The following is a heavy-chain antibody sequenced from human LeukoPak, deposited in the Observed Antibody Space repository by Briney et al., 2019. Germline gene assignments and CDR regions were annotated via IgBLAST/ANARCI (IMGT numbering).Heavy chain of an antibody. Sequence: PGGSLRLSCAASGFTFSSYSMNWVRQAPGKGLEWVSSISSSSSYIYYADSVKGRFTISRDNAKNSLYLQMNSLRAEDTAVYYCARWVPLATNWGYYYYYMDVWGKGTTVTVSS. D-gene: IGHD7-27*01. CDR2: ISSSSSYI. CDR3: ARWVPLATNWGYYYYYMDV. V-gene: IGHV3-21*01. J-gene: IGHJ6*03. CDR1: GFTFSSYS.